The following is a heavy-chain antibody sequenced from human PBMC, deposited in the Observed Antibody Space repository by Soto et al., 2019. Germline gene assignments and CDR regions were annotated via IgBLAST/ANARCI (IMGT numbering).Heavy chain of an antibody. CDR1: GGTFSSYA. Sequence: SVKVSCKASGGTFSSYAISWVRQAPGQGFEWMGGIIPIFGTANYAQKFQGRVTITADESTSTAYMELSSLRSEDTAVYYCARDSTLSGWSFDYWGQGTLVTVSS. V-gene: IGHV1-69*13. CDR3: ARDSTLSGWSFDY. D-gene: IGHD6-19*01. J-gene: IGHJ4*02. CDR2: IIPIFGTA.